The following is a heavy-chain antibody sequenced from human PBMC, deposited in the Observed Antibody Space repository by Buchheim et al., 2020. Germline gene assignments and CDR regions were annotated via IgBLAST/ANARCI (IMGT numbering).Heavy chain of an antibody. Sequence: EVQLLESGGGLVQPGGSLRLSCAASGFTFSSYAMSWVRQAPGKGLEWVSTLSGTGGSTYNADSVKGRFTISRDNSKNTLYLHMNSLRAEDTAVYYCAKMEGGLTVTMCPDYWGQGTL. CDR2: LSGTGGST. D-gene: IGHD4-17*01. J-gene: IGHJ4*02. CDR3: AKMEGGLTVTMCPDY. CDR1: GFTFSSYA. V-gene: IGHV3-23*01.